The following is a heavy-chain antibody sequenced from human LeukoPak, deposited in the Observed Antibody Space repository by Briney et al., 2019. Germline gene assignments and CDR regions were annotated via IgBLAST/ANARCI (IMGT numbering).Heavy chain of an antibody. D-gene: IGHD3-3*01. CDR2: ISSSSSYK. Sequence: GGSLRLSCAASGFTFSSYSMTWVRQAPGKGLEWVSSISSSSSYKYYADSVKGRFTISRDTAKNSLYLQMNSLRAEDTAVYYCASSPYDFWSGYRGYYYGMDVWGQGTTVTVSS. V-gene: IGHV3-21*01. CDR1: GFTFSSYS. J-gene: IGHJ6*01. CDR3: ASSPYDFWSGYRGYYYGMDV.